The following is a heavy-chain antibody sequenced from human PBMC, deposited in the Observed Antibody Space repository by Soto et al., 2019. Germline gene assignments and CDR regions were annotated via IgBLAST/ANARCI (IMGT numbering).Heavy chain of an antibody. D-gene: IGHD6-19*01. CDR1: GFIFSSYS. CDR2: ISYTSTTM. CDR3: ARAGASSAWTLDY. Sequence: EVQLMESGGGLVQPGGSLRLSCAASGFIFSSYSMNWVRQAPGKGLEWVSYISYTSTTMYYEDSVRGRFTISRDSAKNSLYLQRTSLRHEDTAVYYCARAGASSAWTLDYWGRGTLVTVSS. V-gene: IGHV3-48*02. J-gene: IGHJ4*02.